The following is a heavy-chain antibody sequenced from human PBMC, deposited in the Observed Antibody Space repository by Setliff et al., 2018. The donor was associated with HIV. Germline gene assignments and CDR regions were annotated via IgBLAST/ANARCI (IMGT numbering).Heavy chain of an antibody. Sequence: SETLSLTCSVSDGSTSSSSYYWGWIRQAPGKGLEWIGSIYHSGFTYHNPSLKGRITLSVDTSKNQFSLKLSSVTAADTAVYYCAFSKQMATMAFDYWGQGALVTVSS. J-gene: IGHJ4*02. D-gene: IGHD5-12*01. CDR3: AFSKQMATMAFDY. CDR1: DGSTSSSSYY. V-gene: IGHV4-39*01. CDR2: IYHSGFT.